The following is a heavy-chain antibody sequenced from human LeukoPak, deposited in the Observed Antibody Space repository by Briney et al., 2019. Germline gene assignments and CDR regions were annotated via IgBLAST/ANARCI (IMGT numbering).Heavy chain of an antibody. Sequence: SETLSLTCAVYGGSFSGYYWSWIRQPPGKGLEWIGEINHSGSTNYNPSLKSRVTISVDTSKNQFSLKLSSVTAADTAVYYCATFLVPAATFDYWGQGTLVTVSS. J-gene: IGHJ4*02. V-gene: IGHV4-34*01. CDR3: ATFLVPAATFDY. D-gene: IGHD2-2*01. CDR2: INHSGST. CDR1: GGSFSGYY.